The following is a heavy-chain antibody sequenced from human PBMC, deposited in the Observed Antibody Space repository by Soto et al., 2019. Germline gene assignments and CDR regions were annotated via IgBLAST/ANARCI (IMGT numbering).Heavy chain of an antibody. Sequence: EVQLVESGGGLVKRGGSLSLSCAASGFTFSSYSMNWVRQAPGKGLEWVSSISSSSSYIYYADSVKVRFTISRDNTKNSLDLQINSLRAEDTAEYYCARDGGTGDSPYYYYMDVWGERATVTVSS. V-gene: IGHV3-21*01. CDR1: GFTFSSYS. J-gene: IGHJ6*03. CDR3: ARDGGTGDSPYYYYMDV. D-gene: IGHD7-27*01. CDR2: ISSSSSYI.